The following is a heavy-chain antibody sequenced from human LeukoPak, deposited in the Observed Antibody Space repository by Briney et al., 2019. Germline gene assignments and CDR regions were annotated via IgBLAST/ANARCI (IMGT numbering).Heavy chain of an antibody. Sequence: ASVKVSCKASGYTFTSNYIHWVRQAPGQGLEWMGIINPSGGRTDYAQKFQGRVTMTRDTSTSTVYMEVSSLRSEDTAVYYCARGGRDYYDLNLDYWGQGTLVTVST. V-gene: IGHV1-46*01. J-gene: IGHJ4*02. CDR3: ARGGRDYYDLNLDY. D-gene: IGHD3-22*01. CDR2: INPSGGRT. CDR1: GYTFTSNY.